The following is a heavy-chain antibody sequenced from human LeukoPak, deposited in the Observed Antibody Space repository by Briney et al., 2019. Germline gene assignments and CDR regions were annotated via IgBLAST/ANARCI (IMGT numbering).Heavy chain of an antibody. D-gene: IGHD1-26*01. CDR3: ARDIGVGAPTTFDY. CDR2: IYSGGST. J-gene: IGHJ4*02. V-gene: IGHV3-66*01. Sequence: GGSLRLSCAASGFTVSSNYMSWVRQAPGKGLEWVSVIYSGGSTYYADSVKGRFTISRDNSKNTLYLQMNSLRAEDTAVYYCARDIGVGAPTTFDYGGKGTLVTVSS. CDR1: GFTVSSNY.